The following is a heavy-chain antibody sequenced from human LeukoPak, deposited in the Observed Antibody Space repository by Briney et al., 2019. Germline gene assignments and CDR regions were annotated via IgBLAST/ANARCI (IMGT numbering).Heavy chain of an antibody. CDR1: GFSFSNYN. D-gene: IGHD1-26*01. CDR3: ARAKVGSATVPRSHFDY. J-gene: IGHJ4*02. CDR2: ITTSSSTI. Sequence: GGSLRLSCAASGFSFSNYNMNWVRQAPGKGLEWVSYITTSSSTIYYADSVKGRFTISRDNGKNSLFLQMNSLRDEDTAVYYCARAKVGSATVPRSHFDYWGQGTLVTVSS. V-gene: IGHV3-48*02.